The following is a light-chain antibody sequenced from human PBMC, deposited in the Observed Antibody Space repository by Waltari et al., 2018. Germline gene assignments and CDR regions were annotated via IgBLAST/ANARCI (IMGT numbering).Light chain of an antibody. CDR2: AAS. CDR1: QGIRND. V-gene: IGKV1-6*01. J-gene: IGKJ1*01. Sequence: AIQMTQSPSSLSASVGDRVPIPCRASQGIRNDLGWYQQKPGKAPKLLIYAASSLQSGVPSRFSGTGSGTDFTLTISSLQPEDFATYYCLQDYIYPWTFGQGTKVEIK. CDR3: LQDYIYPWT.